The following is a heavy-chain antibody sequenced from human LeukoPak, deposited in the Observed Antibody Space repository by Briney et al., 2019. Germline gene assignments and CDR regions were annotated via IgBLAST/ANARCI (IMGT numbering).Heavy chain of an antibody. CDR3: ARVPEYYYYMDV. Sequence: QSGGSLRLSCAASGSTFSDYEMNWVRQAPGKGLEWVSHISNDDTTIYYADSVKGRFTISRDNAKNSLYLQMNSLRAEDTAVYYCARVPEYYYYMDVWGKGTTVTISS. J-gene: IGHJ6*03. CDR1: GSTFSDYE. CDR2: ISNDDTTI. V-gene: IGHV3-48*03. D-gene: IGHD1-14*01.